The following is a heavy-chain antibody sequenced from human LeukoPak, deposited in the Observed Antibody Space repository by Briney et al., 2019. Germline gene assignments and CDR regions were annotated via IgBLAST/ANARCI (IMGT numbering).Heavy chain of an antibody. Sequence: PSETLSLTCSVSGDSFSGYYWSWIRQPPGKGLEWIGYIYYTGSPSYNPSLQSRVTISVDTSKKTFSLKLTSVTAADTAVYYCARHRSDGPSFDYWGQGTLATVSS. V-gene: IGHV4-59*08. D-gene: IGHD5-24*01. J-gene: IGHJ4*02. CDR2: IYYTGSP. CDR3: ARHRSDGPSFDY. CDR1: GDSFSGYY.